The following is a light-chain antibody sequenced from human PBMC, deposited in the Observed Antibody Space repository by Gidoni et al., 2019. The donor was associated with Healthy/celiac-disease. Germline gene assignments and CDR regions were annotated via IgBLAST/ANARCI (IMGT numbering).Light chain of an antibody. V-gene: IGKV1-39*01. CDR2: AAS. CDR3: QQSYSTPRT. Sequence: SQSTHSPSSLSASVGDRVTITCRASQSISSYLNWDQQKPGKAPKLLIYAASSLQSGVPSRFSGSGSGTDFTLTISSLQPEDFATYYCQQSYSTPRTFGQGTKVEIK. CDR1: QSISSY. J-gene: IGKJ1*01.